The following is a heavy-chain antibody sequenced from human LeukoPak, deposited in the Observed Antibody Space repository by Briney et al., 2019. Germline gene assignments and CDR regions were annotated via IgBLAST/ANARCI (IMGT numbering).Heavy chain of an antibody. Sequence: GGSLRLSCAASGFTFSSYGMHWVRQAPGKGLEWVAVIWYDGTNKYYADSVKGRFTISRDNSKNTLFLQMNSLRAEDTAVYYCARDLSPKEGSGNYSHYWGQGSLVTVS. CDR1: GFTFSSYG. J-gene: IGHJ4*02. CDR3: ARDLSPKEGSGNYSHY. V-gene: IGHV3-33*01. CDR2: IWYDGTNK. D-gene: IGHD3-10*01.